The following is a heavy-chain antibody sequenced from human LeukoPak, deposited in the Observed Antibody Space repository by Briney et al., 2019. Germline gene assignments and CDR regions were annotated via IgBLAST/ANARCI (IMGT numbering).Heavy chain of an antibody. CDR2: IYYSGST. D-gene: IGHD2-15*01. V-gene: IGHV4-59*08. CDR1: GGSFSSYY. CDR3: ARHSCSGGSCLFDY. J-gene: IGHJ4*02. Sequence: SETLSLTCAVYGGSFSSYYWSWIRQPPGKGLEWIGYIYYSGSTNYNPSLKSRVTISVDTSKNQFSLKLSSVTAADTAVYYCARHSCSGGSCLFDYWGQGTLVTVSS.